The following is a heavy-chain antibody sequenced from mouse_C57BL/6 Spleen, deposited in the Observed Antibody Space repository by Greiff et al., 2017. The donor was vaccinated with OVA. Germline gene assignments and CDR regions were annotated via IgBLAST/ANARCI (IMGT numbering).Heavy chain of an antibody. J-gene: IGHJ2*01. V-gene: IGHV1-61*01. CDR3: ARSYDYDGVYFDY. Sequence: QVQLQQPGAELVRPGSSVKLSCKASGYTFTSYWMDWVKQRPGQGLEWIGNIYPSDSETHYNQKFKDKATLTVDKSSSTAYMKLSSLTSEDSAVYYSARSYDYDGVYFDYWGQGTTLTVSS. CDR1: GYTFTSYW. CDR2: IYPSDSET. D-gene: IGHD2-4*01.